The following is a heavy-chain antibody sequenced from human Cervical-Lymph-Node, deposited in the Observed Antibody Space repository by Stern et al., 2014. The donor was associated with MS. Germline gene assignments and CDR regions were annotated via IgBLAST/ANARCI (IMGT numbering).Heavy chain of an antibody. CDR3: ARGLQEGGTYFQH. CDR2: ISYDGSNE. J-gene: IGHJ1*01. D-gene: IGHD1-1*01. CDR1: GFGFSSYA. Sequence: VQLVESGGGVVQPGRSLRLSCAASGFGFSSYAMHWVRQAPGKGLEWVAVISYDGSNENYADFVKGRFTISRDNSKNTMYLQMNSLRVEDTAVYFCARGLQEGGTYFQHWGQGTLVTVSS. V-gene: IGHV3-30*01.